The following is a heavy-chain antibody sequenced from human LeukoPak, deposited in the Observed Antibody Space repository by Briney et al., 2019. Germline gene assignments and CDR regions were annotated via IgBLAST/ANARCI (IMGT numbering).Heavy chain of an antibody. D-gene: IGHD6-13*01. CDR3: ARVGRPGDSSRIAYYFDY. CDR2: IYYSGST. V-gene: IGHV4-61*10. Sequence: SQTLSLTCTVSGDSISSGDYYWSWIRQPAGKGLEWIGYIYYSGSTNYNPSLKSRVTISVDTSKNQFSLKLSSVTAADTAVYYCARVGRPGDSSRIAYYFDYWGQGTLVTVSS. CDR1: GDSISSGDYY. J-gene: IGHJ4*02.